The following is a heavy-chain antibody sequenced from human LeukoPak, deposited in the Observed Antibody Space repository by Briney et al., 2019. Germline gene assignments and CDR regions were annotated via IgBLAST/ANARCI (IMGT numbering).Heavy chain of an antibody. D-gene: IGHD3-22*01. CDR3: ARDAVVIRAFDI. Sequence: PSETLSLTCTVSGGSISSGGYYWSWIRQHPGKGLEWIGYIYYSGSTYYNPSLKSRVTISVDTSKNQFSLKLSSVTAADTAVYYCARDAVVIRAFDIWGQGTMVTVSS. V-gene: IGHV4-31*03. J-gene: IGHJ3*02. CDR1: GGSISSGGYY. CDR2: IYYSGST.